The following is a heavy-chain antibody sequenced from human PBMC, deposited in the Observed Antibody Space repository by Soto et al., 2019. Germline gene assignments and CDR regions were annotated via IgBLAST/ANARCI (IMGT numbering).Heavy chain of an antibody. CDR1: GYTFTSYG. D-gene: IGHD6-13*01. J-gene: IGHJ4*02. Sequence: QVQLVQSAAEVKKPGASVKVSCKASGYTFTSYGITWVRQAPGQGLEWMGWISAYNGNTNYAQKLQGRVTMTTDTPTSTAYMGLWSLRSGDTAVCYCTWGDPRSLCWGQGTLVTVSS. CDR3: TWGDPRSLC. V-gene: IGHV1-18*01. CDR2: ISAYNGNT.